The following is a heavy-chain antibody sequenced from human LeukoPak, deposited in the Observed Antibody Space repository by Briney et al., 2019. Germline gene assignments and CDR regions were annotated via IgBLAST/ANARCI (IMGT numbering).Heavy chain of an antibody. CDR2: ISGSGGST. Sequence: GGSLRLSCAASGFTFSSYAMSWVRQAPGKGLEWVSAISGSGGSTYYADSVKGRFTISRDNSKNTLYLQMNSLRAEDTAVYYCAKPLLRGYCSSTSCYTFDYWGQGTLVIVSS. J-gene: IGHJ4*02. V-gene: IGHV3-23*01. D-gene: IGHD2-2*01. CDR3: AKPLLRGYCSSTSCYTFDY. CDR1: GFTFSSYA.